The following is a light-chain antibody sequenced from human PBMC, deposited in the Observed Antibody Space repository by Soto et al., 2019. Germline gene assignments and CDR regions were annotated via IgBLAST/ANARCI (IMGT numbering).Light chain of an antibody. CDR2: DAS. J-gene: IGKJ5*01. CDR3: QQYNNWPFT. Sequence: ETVMTQSPATLSVSPGERAPLSCRASQSISSNLAWYQQKPGQAPRLLIYDASTRATGIPARFSGSGSGTEFTLTISSLQSEDFAVYYCQQYNNWPFTFGQGTRLEIK. CDR1: QSISSN. V-gene: IGKV3-15*01.